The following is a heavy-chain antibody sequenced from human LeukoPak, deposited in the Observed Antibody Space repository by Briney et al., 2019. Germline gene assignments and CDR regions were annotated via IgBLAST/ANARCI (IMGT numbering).Heavy chain of an antibody. J-gene: IGHJ4*02. CDR1: GFTFDDYA. V-gene: IGHV3-9*03. Sequence: GRSLRLSCAASGFTFDDYAMHWVRQAPGKGLEWVSGISWNSGSIGYADSVKGRFTTSRDNAKNSLYLQMNSLRAEDMALYYCAKDMSRGGFDYWGQGTLVTVSS. CDR2: ISWNSGSI. CDR3: AKDMSRGGFDY. D-gene: IGHD3-16*01.